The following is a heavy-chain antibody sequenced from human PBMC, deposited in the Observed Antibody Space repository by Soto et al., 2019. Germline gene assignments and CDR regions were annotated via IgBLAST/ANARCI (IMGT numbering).Heavy chain of an antibody. D-gene: IGHD5-12*01. CDR2: IYYSGST. CDR1: GGSISSSSYY. J-gene: IGHJ6*02. CDR3: ARTSRDGYNWDYYYSMDV. V-gene: IGHV4-39*01. Sequence: PSETLSLTCTVSGGSISSSSYYWGWIRQPPGKGLEWIGSIYYSGSTYYNPSLKSRVTISVDTSKNQFSLKLSSVTAADTAVYYRARTSRDGYNWDYYYSMDVWGQGTTVTVSS.